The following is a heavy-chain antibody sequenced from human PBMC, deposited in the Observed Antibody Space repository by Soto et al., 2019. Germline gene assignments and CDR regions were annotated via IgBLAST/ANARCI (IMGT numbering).Heavy chain of an antibody. D-gene: IGHD6-6*01. J-gene: IGHJ5*02. Sequence: SQTLSLTCVISGDSVSSNSAAWNWIRQSPSRGLEWLGRTYYRSKWYNDYAVSVKSRITINPDTSKNQFSLQLNSVTPEDTAVYYCARDRGYSSSSGWWFDPWGQGTLVTVSS. CDR2: TYYRSKWYN. V-gene: IGHV6-1*01. CDR1: GDSVSSNSAA. CDR3: ARDRGYSSSSGWWFDP.